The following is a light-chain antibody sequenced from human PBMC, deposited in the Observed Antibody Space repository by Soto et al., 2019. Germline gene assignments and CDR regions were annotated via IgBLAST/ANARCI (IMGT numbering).Light chain of an antibody. V-gene: IGLV2-11*01. CDR3: CSYAGTVFV. J-gene: IGLJ1*01. CDR1: SSDVGGYNY. Sequence: QSALTQPRSVSGSPGQSVTISCTGTSSDVGGYNYVSWYQQHPGKAPKLMIYDVSKRPSGVPDRFSGSKSGNTASLTISGLQAEDEADYYCCSYAGTVFVFGTGTMVTVL. CDR2: DVS.